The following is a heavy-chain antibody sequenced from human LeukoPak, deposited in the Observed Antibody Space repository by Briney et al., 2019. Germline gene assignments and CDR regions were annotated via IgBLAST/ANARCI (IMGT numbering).Heavy chain of an antibody. CDR2: IRGWSSDI. J-gene: IGHJ4*02. V-gene: IGHV3-21*01. D-gene: IGHD3-16*01. CDR3: ARRGYHDYSGFDY. CDR1: EFTFSSYS. Sequence: PGGSLRLSCAGSEFTFSSYSMNWVRQAPGKGLEWISSIRGWSSDIYYADSVKGRFTISRDNSKNSLYLQMKSLRTEDTALYYCARRGYHDYSGFDYWGQGTLVTVSS.